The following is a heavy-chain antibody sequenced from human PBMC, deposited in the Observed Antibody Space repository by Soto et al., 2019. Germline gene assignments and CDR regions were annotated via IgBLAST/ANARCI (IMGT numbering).Heavy chain of an antibody. Sequence: QVPLQESGPGLVKPSETLSLPCTVSGTSMSMYHWSCIRQPPGKGLEWIGYIYYSGTTNYNPSLKSRVTISVDTSKNQFSLKLRSVTAADTAVYYCARQDLVAGTEFDYWGQGTLVTVSS. CDR2: IYYSGTT. V-gene: IGHV4-59*08. CDR3: ARQDLVAGTEFDY. CDR1: GTSMSMYH. D-gene: IGHD6-19*01. J-gene: IGHJ4*02.